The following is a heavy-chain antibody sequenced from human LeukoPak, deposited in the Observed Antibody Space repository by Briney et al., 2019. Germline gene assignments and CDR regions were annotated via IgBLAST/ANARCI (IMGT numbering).Heavy chain of an antibody. V-gene: IGHV3-66*01. CDR2: MYTGGGR. Sequence: GGSLRLSCAASGFSVSNYYMSWVRQPPGKGLEWVSVMYTGGGRYYGDSVKGRFTISRDNFKNTVFLQMNSLRVEDTALYYCTRGQSYCGADCYSVWGQGTLVTVSS. J-gene: IGHJ4*02. CDR3: TRGQSYCGADCYSV. D-gene: IGHD2-21*02. CDR1: GFSVSNYY.